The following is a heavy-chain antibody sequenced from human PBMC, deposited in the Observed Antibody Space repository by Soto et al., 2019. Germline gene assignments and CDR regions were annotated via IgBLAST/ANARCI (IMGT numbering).Heavy chain of an antibody. Sequence: EVQLVESGGGLVKPGGSLRLSCAASGLTFSAFGMNWVRQAPGKGLEWVSSISSGGEYLAYADSVKGRLTISRDNANHSLFLQLESLRVEDTAVYYCATDVAAGDVMGVWGQGPTVTVSS. V-gene: IGHV3-21*04. J-gene: IGHJ6*02. CDR3: ATDVAAGDVMGV. CDR1: GLTFSAFG. CDR2: ISSGGEYL. D-gene: IGHD6-13*01.